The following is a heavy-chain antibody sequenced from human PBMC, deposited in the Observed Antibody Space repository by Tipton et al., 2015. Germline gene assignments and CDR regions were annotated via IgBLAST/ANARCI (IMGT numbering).Heavy chain of an antibody. CDR1: GGSISSRTYY. D-gene: IGHD3-16*01. Sequence: TLSLTCTVSGGSISSRTYYWGWIRQSPGRGLESIGSMYSSGSTYFNPSLKGRVTISVDTPKNHLSLKLSSVTAADTAVYYCARHGHVDLPDAFDMWGQGTMVTVSP. J-gene: IGHJ3*02. CDR2: MYSSGST. CDR3: ARHGHVDLPDAFDM. V-gene: IGHV4-39*01.